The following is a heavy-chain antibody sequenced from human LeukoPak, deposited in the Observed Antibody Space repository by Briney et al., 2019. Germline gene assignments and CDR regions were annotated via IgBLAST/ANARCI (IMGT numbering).Heavy chain of an antibody. V-gene: IGHV4-39*07. CDR2: IYYSGGT. CDR3: GTGYFYYFDY. Sequence: PSETLSLTCTVSGGSISSSSYYWGWIRQPPGKGLEWIGSIYYSGGTYYNPSLKSRVTISVDTSKNQFSLKLSSVTAADTAVYYCGTGYFYYFDYWGQGTLVTVSS. CDR1: GGSISSSSYY. D-gene: IGHD3-9*01. J-gene: IGHJ4*02.